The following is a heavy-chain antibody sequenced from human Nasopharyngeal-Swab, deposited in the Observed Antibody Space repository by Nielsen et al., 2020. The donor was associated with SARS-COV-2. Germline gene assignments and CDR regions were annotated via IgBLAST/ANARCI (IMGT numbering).Heavy chain of an antibody. V-gene: IGHV5-10-1*01. CDR3: ARSGYSSSLGGFIA. CDR1: GDSFTSYW. D-gene: IGHD6-6*01. Sequence: GEYLKISCKGSGDSFTSYWISRVRQMPGKGLEWMGRIDPSDSYTNYSPSFQGHVTISADKCISTAYLQWSSLKASDTAMYYCARSGYSSSLGGFIAWGQGTLVTVSS. J-gene: IGHJ5*02. CDR2: IDPSDSYT.